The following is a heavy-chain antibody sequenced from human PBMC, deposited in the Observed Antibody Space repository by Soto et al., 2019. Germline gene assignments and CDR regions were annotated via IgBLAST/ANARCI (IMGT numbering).Heavy chain of an antibody. J-gene: IGHJ5*02. Sequence: SETLSLTFSVSGDSVSSVDYYWSWILQPPGKGLEWIGHVYLSGSTNYIPSLKSRLTMSVDTAKNQFSLRLNSVTAADTAGYYCARIPVDTYMIYWSDPWGQGSQVTVSS. D-gene: IGHD3-16*01. V-gene: IGHV4-61*08. CDR3: ARIPVDTYMIYWSDP. CDR1: GDSVSSVDYY. CDR2: VYLSGST.